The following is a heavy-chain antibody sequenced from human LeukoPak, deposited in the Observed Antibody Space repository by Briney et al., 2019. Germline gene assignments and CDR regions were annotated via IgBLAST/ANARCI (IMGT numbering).Heavy chain of an antibody. CDR3: ARVKRGEVLLRH. Sequence: ASVKVSCKASGYTFTSYAMHWVRQAPGQRLEWMGWINAGNGNTKYSQKFQGRVTITRDTFASTAYMELRSLRSDDTAVYYCARVKRGEVLLRHWGQGTLVTVSS. V-gene: IGHV1-3*01. CDR1: GYTFTSYA. J-gene: IGHJ4*02. CDR2: INAGNGNT. D-gene: IGHD2-21*01.